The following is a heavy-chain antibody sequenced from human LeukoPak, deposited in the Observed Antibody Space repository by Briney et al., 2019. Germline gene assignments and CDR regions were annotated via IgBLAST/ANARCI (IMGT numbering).Heavy chain of an antibody. V-gene: IGHV3-48*04. CDR1: GFTFSNYS. Sequence: GPSLRLSCAASGFTFSNYSMNCVRQAPGKRLEWVSYISSSSSTIYYAGSVQGRFTISRDNAKNSLYLQMNSMRAEDTAVYYCARELLGYCTNGVCYTRGVVDYWGQGTLVTVSS. CDR3: ARELLGYCTNGVCYTRGVVDY. D-gene: IGHD2-8*01. J-gene: IGHJ4*02. CDR2: ISSSSSTI.